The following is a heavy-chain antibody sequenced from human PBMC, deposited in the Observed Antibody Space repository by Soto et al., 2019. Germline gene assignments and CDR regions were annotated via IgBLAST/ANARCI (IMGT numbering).Heavy chain of an antibody. CDR2: IYPGDSDT. CDR3: ARLELTGFDN. CDR1: GYTFANHW. V-gene: IGHV5-51*01. J-gene: IGHJ4*02. Sequence: VESLKISCKGSGYTFANHWIAWVRQMPGKGLEWMGIIYPGDSDTRYSPSFQGQVTISADKSFSTAYLQWSSLKASDTAIYFCARLELTGFDNWGQGTPVTVSS. D-gene: IGHD3-9*01.